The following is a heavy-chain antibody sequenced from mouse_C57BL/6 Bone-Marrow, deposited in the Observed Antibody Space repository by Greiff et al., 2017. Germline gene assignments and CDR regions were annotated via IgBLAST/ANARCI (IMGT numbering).Heavy chain of an antibody. CDR2: IFPGTGST. CDR3: ARCDGDY. D-gene: IGHD2-3*01. J-gene: IGHJ2*01. Sequence: QVQLQQSGAELMKPGASVTLSCTATGYTFTAYRIEWVNQTPGHSLAWIGEIFPGTGSTNYTEKIKGKSTFTADTSSNTAYMQLSSLTTEDSSIYYSARCDGDYGGQGTTLTVSS. V-gene: IGHV1-9*01. CDR1: GYTFTAYR.